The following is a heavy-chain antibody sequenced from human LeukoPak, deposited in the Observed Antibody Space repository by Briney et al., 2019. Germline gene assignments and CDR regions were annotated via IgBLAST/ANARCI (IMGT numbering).Heavy chain of an antibody. CDR1: GGSISSYY. CDR2: IYYSGST. D-gene: IGHD6-25*01. Sequence: SETLSLTCTVSGGSISSYYWSWIRQPPGKGLEWIGYIYYSGSTNYNPSLKRRVTTSVDTSKNKFSLKLSSVTAADTAVYYCARDVVAAAGLGWFDPWGQGTLGTVSA. J-gene: IGHJ5*02. V-gene: IGHV4-59*12. CDR3: ARDVVAAAGLGWFDP.